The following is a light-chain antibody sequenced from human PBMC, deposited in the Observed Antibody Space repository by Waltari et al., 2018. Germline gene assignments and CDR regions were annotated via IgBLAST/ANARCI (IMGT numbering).Light chain of an antibody. CDR3: HQYGSLPWT. CDR1: ENVPAGY. Sequence: SPGERATLSCRASENVPAGYVAWYQQKPGQSPRLLMYGVSNRAAGIPDRFSGSESGTDFTLIVSRLEPEDFAVYYCHQYGSLPWTFGQGTRVDIK. J-gene: IGKJ1*01. CDR2: GVS. V-gene: IGKV3-20*01.